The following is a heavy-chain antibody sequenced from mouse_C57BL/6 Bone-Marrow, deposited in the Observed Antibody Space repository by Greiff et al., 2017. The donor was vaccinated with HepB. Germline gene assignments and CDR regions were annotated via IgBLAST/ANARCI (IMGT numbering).Heavy chain of an antibody. D-gene: IGHD1-1*01. J-gene: IGHJ4*01. CDR3: ARDKHTTVVAPSMDY. Sequence: EVKLMESGGGLVKPGGSLKLSCAASGFTFSSYAMSWVRQTPEKRLEWVATISDGGSYTYYPDNVKGRFTISRDNAKNNLYLQMSHLKSEDTAMYYCARDKHTTVVAPSMDYWGQGTSVTVSS. CDR1: GFTFSSYA. V-gene: IGHV5-4*01. CDR2: ISDGGSYT.